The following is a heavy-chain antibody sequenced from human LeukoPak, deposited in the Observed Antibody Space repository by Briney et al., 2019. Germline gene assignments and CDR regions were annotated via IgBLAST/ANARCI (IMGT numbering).Heavy chain of an antibody. CDR1: GFTFSSYA. V-gene: IGHV3-30-3*01. J-gene: IGHJ6*02. CDR3: ARDIRYYYGMDV. CDR2: ISYDGSNK. Sequence: SLRLSCAASGFTFSSYAMHWVRQAPGKGLEWVAVISYDGSNKYYADSVKGRFTISRDNSKNTLYLQMNSLRAEDTAVYYCARDIRYYYGMDVWGQGTTVTVSS.